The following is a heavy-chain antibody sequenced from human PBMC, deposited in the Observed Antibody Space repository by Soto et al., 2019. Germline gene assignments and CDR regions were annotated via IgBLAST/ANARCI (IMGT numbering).Heavy chain of an antibody. CDR1: GYTFTTYY. V-gene: IGHV1-2*02. Sequence: ASVKVSCKASGYTFTTYYMHWVRQAPGQGLEWMGIISPDGGRTSYAQKFQGRVTMTRDTSISTAYMELSRLRSDDTAVYYCAEGGGSSGYSPFAYWGQGTLVTVSS. CDR3: AEGGGSSGYSPFAY. J-gene: IGHJ4*02. D-gene: IGHD3-22*01. CDR2: ISPDGGRT.